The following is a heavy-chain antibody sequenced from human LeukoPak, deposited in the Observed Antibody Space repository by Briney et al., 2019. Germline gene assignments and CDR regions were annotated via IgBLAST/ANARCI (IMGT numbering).Heavy chain of an antibody. Sequence: ASVKVSCKSSGYTFTNYHMHWVRPAPGQGLEWMGIINPSGGSTSYAQSFQGRVTMTRDTSTSTVYMELSSLRSEDTAVYYCARDAIENYDFWSGSYYYFDYWGQGTLVTVSS. CDR3: ARDAIENYDFWSGSYYYFDY. J-gene: IGHJ4*02. D-gene: IGHD3-3*01. CDR1: GYTFTNYH. CDR2: INPSGGST. V-gene: IGHV1-46*01.